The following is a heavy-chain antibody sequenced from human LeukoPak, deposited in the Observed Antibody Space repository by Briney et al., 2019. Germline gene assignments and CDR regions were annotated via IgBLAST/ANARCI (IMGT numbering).Heavy chain of an antibody. CDR3: AKLRDSCSVF. CDR2: LSYDGGAT. V-gene: IGHV3-23*01. Sequence: PGGSLRLSCAASGFTFGRYAMSWVRQAPGKGLEWVSALSYDGGATYYADSVKGEFTISRDNTKNTLHLQMNTLRAEDTAVYYCAKLRDSCSVFWGQGTLVTVSS. J-gene: IGHJ4*02. D-gene: IGHD2-15*01. CDR1: GFTFGRYA.